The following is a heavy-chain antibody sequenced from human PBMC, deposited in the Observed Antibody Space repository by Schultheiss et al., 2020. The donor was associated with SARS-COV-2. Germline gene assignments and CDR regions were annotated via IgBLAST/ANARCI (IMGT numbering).Heavy chain of an antibody. CDR3: ARGRSGGTTVDY. Sequence: GGSLRLSCAASGFTFSSYDMHWDRQATGKGLEWVSAIGTAGDTYYPGSVKGRFTISRDNAKNSLYLQMNSLRAEDTAVYYCARGRSGGTTVDYWGQGTLVTVSS. D-gene: IGHD1-7*01. J-gene: IGHJ4*02. V-gene: IGHV3-13*01. CDR2: IGTAGDT. CDR1: GFTFSSYD.